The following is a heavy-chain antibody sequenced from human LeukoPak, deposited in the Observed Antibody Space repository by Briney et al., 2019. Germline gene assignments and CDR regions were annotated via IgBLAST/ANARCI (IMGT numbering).Heavy chain of an antibody. Sequence: GGSLRLSCAASGFTFSSYEMNWVRQAPGKGLEWVSYISSSGRTIYYEDSVKGRFSISRDNAKNTLFLQINSLRAEDTAVYYCAREILAPGKTHDYWGQGTLVTVSS. CDR2: ISSSGRTI. CDR1: GFTFSSYE. CDR3: AREILAPGKTHDY. V-gene: IGHV3-48*03. J-gene: IGHJ4*02.